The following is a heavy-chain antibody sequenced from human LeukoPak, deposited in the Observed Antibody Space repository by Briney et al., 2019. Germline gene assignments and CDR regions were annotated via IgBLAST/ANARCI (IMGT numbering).Heavy chain of an antibody. CDR3: ARFRTWGDKAFDY. V-gene: IGHV3-23*01. J-gene: IGHJ4*02. CDR2: ISGSGSST. CDR1: GFTFSNYA. D-gene: IGHD2-21*02. Sequence: GGSLRLSCAASGFTFSNYAMTWVRQAPGKGLEWVSGISGSGSSTYYADSVKGRFTISRDSAKNSLYLQMNSLRAEDTAVYYCARFRTWGDKAFDYWGQGTLVTVSS.